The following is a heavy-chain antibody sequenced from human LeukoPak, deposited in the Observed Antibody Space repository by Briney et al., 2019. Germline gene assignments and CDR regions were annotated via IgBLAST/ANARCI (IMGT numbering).Heavy chain of an antibody. CDR3: ARDSGWYVEYFDY. CDR2: INHSGST. J-gene: IGHJ4*02. D-gene: IGHD6-19*01. V-gene: IGHV4-34*01. CDR1: GGSFSGYY. Sequence: SETLSLTCAVYGGSFSGYYWSWIRQPPGKGLEWIGEINHSGSTNYNPSLKSRVTISVDTSKNQFSLKLSSVTAADTAVYYCARDSGWYVEYFDYWGQGTLVTVSS.